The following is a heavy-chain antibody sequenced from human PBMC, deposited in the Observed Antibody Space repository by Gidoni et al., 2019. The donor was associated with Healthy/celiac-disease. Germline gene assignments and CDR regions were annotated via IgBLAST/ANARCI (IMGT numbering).Heavy chain of an antibody. CDR3: TREGGARPGYYYYYYGMDV. CDR1: GFTFGDYA. V-gene: IGHV3-49*04. Sequence: EVQLVESGGGLVQPGRSLRLSCTASGFTFGDYAMSWVRQAPGKGLEWVGFIRSKAYGGTTEYAASVKGRFTISRDDSKSIAYLQMNSLKTEDTAVYYCTREGGARPGYYYYYYGMDVWGQGTTVTVSS. D-gene: IGHD6-6*01. J-gene: IGHJ6*02. CDR2: IRSKAYGGTT.